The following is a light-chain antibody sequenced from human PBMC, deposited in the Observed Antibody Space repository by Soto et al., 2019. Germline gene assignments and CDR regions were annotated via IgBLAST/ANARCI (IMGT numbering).Light chain of an antibody. V-gene: IGKV1-39*01. CDR1: QSISRY. CDR2: DAS. J-gene: IGKJ5*01. Sequence: ISMTLSPSSXSASDKERVTDRCGESQSISRYLNWYKKKPGKDXKXXXSDASSLQSGVQPRFSGSGSGNDFNIKISCMPPEDFVTYYCQESYSSLITFGDGTRLEI. CDR3: QESYSSLIT.